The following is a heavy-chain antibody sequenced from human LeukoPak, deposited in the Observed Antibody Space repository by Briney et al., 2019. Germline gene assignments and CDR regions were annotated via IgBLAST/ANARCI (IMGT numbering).Heavy chain of an antibody. V-gene: IGHV1-18*01. J-gene: IGHJ5*02. Sequence: GASVKVSCKASGYTFTSYGISWVRQAPGQGLEWMGWISAYNGNTNYAQKPQGRVTMTTDTSTSTAYMELRSLRSDDTAVYYCARDPTLYSNYGFDPWGQGTLVTVSS. CDR1: GYTFTSYG. CDR3: ARDPTLYSNYGFDP. D-gene: IGHD4-11*01. CDR2: ISAYNGNT.